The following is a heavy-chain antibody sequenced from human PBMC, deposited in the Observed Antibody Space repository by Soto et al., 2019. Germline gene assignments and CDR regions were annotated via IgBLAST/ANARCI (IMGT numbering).Heavy chain of an antibody. CDR1: GGSISSYY. V-gene: IGHV4-4*07. J-gene: IGHJ6*02. Sequence: SETLSLTCSVSGGSISSYYWSWIRQSAGKGLEWIGRIQNSGNAYYNPSLEGRVTISEDTSKDQFSLKVSSVTAADTAVYYCARDGTSSYGLDVWGQGTTVTVSS. D-gene: IGHD2-2*01. CDR2: IQNSGNA. CDR3: ARDGTSSYGLDV.